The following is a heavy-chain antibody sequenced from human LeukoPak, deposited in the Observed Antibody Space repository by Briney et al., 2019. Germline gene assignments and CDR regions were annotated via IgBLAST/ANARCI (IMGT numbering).Heavy chain of an antibody. CDR1: GFTFSSYA. CDR3: AKTQTDYYDSSGYNDY. V-gene: IGHV3-23*01. CDR2: ISGSGGST. D-gene: IGHD3-22*01. Sequence: GSLRLSCAASGFTFSSYAMSWVRQAPGKGLEWVSAISGSGGSTYYADSVKGRFTISRDNSKNTLYLQMNSLRAEDTAVYYCAKTQTDYYDSSGYNDYWGQGTLVTVSS. J-gene: IGHJ4*02.